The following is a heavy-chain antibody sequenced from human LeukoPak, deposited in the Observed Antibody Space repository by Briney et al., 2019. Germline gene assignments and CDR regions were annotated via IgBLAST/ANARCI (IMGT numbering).Heavy chain of an antibody. CDR3: AKDISYSSSWYHFDY. CDR2: ISWNSGSI. CDR1: GVTFDDYA. V-gene: IGHV3-9*01. Sequence: GGSLRLSCAASGVTFDDYAMHWVRQAPGKGLEWVSGISWNSGSIGYADSVKGRFTISRDNAKNSLYLQMNSLRAEDTALYYCAKDISYSSSWYHFDYWGQGTLVTVSS. D-gene: IGHD6-13*01. J-gene: IGHJ4*02.